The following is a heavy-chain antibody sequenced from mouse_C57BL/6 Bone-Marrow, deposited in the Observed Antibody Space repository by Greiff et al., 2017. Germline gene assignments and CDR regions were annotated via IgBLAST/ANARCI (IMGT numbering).Heavy chain of an antibody. Sequence: VMLVESGPELVKPGASVKISCKASGYAFSSSWMNWVKQRPGKGLEWIGRIYPGDGDTNYNGKFKGKATLPADKSSSTAYMQLSSLTSEYSAVYFCALDSSGYEFAYWGQGTLVTVSA. CDR3: ALDSSGYEFAY. D-gene: IGHD3-2*02. V-gene: IGHV1-82*01. CDR2: IYPGDGDT. CDR1: GYAFSSSW. J-gene: IGHJ3*01.